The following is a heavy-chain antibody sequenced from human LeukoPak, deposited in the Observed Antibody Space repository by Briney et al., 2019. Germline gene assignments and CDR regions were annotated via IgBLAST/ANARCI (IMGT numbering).Heavy chain of an antibody. J-gene: IGHJ4*02. V-gene: IGHV1-2*02. CDR1: GYTFTGYY. Sequence: GASVKVSCKASGYTFTGYYIHWVRQAPGQGREWMGWINPNSGGTNYAQKFQGRVTMTRDTSISTAYMELSRLRSDDTAVYYCARDSMVRGVIWAAAYYFDYWGQGTLVTVSS. CDR2: INPNSGGT. D-gene: IGHD3-10*01. CDR3: ARDSMVRGVIWAAAYYFDY.